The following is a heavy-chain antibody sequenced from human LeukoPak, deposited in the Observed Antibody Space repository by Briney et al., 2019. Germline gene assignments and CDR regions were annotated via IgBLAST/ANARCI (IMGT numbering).Heavy chain of an antibody. CDR1: GGSFSGYY. J-gene: IGHJ5*02. Sequence: SETLSLTCAVHGGSFSGYYWSWIRQPPGKGREWIGEINHSGSTNYNPSLRSRVTISVDTSKNQFSLKLSSVTAADTAVYYCARYYDSSGYWFDPWGQGTLVTVSS. CDR3: ARYYDSSGYWFDP. V-gene: IGHV4-34*01. D-gene: IGHD3-22*01. CDR2: INHSGST.